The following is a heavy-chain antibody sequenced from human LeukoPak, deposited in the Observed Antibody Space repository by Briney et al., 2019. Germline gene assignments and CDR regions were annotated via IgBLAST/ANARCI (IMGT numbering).Heavy chain of an antibody. J-gene: IGHJ4*02. CDR2: IYYSGST. Sequence: SETLSLTCTVSGGSISSYYWSWIRRPPGKGLEWIGYIYYSGSTNYNPSLKSRVTISVDTSKNQFSLKLSSVTAADTAVYYCARGRGHFDYWGQGTLVTVSS. V-gene: IGHV4-59*01. D-gene: IGHD3-16*01. CDR1: GGSISSYY. CDR3: ARGRGHFDY.